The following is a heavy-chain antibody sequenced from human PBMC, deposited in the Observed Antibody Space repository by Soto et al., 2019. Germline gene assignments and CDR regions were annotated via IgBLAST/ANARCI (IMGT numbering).Heavy chain of an antibody. CDR3: AHSRITIFGVPYSHWYFDI. D-gene: IGHD3-3*01. Sequence: QITLKESGPTLVKPTQPLTLTCTFSGFSLSTTGVSVGWIRQPPGKALEWLALSYWNDDKLYSPSLESRLTVTKDTSKNQVVLTMTNMDPVDTATYYCAHSRITIFGVPYSHWYFDIWGRGTLVTVSS. CDR2: SYWNDDK. J-gene: IGHJ2*01. CDR1: GFSLSTTGVS. V-gene: IGHV2-5*01.